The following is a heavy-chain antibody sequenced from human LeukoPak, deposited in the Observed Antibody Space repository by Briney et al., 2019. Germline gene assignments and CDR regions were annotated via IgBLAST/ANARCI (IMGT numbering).Heavy chain of an antibody. Sequence: HPGGSLRLSCAASGFTFSSHYMHWVRRAPGKGLEYVSAISGNGDNTHYANSVKGRFTISRDNSKNTLYLQMNSLRAEDTAVYYCAKGSVNGIAAAGRGAYWGQGTLVTVSS. D-gene: IGHD6-13*01. V-gene: IGHV3-64*01. CDR3: AKGSVNGIAAAGRGAY. CDR2: ISGNGDNT. J-gene: IGHJ4*02. CDR1: GFTFSSHY.